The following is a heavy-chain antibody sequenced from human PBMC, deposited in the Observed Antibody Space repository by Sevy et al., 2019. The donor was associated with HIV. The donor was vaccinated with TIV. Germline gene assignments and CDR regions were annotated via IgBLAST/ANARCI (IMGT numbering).Heavy chain of an antibody. D-gene: IGHD6-19*01. V-gene: IGHV1-69*13. CDR3: AGTYTVAGTVIDWFDP. J-gene: IGHJ5*02. Sequence: ASVKVSCKASGGTFSSYAISWVRQAPGQGLEWMGGIIPIFGTANYAQKFQGRVTITADESTSTAYMELSSLRSEDTAVYYCAGTYTVAGTVIDWFDPWGQGTLVTVSS. CDR2: IIPIFGTA. CDR1: GGTFSSYA.